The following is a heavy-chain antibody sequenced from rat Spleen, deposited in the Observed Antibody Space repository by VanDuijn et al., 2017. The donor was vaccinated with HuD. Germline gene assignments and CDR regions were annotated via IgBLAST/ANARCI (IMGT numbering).Heavy chain of an antibody. J-gene: IGHJ2*01. CDR2: ISYGDSSGHSGT. Sequence: EVQLVESGGGLVQPGRSLKLSCAASGFTFSDYGVAWVRQAPTRGLEWVATISYGDSSGHSGTYYRDSVRGRCTISRDDAKSTLSLQMDSLRSEDTATYYCARRHYGYTDYFEYWGQGVMVTVSS. CDR1: GFTFSDYG. D-gene: IGHD1-9*01. CDR3: ARRHYGYTDYFEY. V-gene: IGHV5-29*01.